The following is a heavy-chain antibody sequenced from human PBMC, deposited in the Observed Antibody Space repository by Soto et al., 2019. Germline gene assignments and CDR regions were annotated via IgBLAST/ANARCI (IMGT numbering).Heavy chain of an antibody. J-gene: IGHJ5*02. V-gene: IGHV3-23*01. CDR1: GFTFSSYA. CDR2: ISGSGDST. CDR3: AKGTSSSSRWFDP. Sequence: GGSLRLSCVASGFTFSSYAMIWVRQAPGKGLEWVSVISGSGDSTYFADSVKGRFTISRDNSKNTLYLQMNSLSAEDTAVYYCAKGTSSSSRWFDPWGQGTLVTVSS. D-gene: IGHD6-6*01.